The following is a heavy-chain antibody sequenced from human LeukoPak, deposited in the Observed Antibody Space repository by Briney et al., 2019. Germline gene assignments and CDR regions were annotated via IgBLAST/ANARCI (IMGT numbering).Heavy chain of an antibody. CDR1: GYTFTSHA. CDR3: AKQGPGYCSSTSCYGVDY. D-gene: IGHD2-2*01. J-gene: IGHJ4*02. Sequence: VASVKVSCKASGYTFTSHAMNWVRQAPGQGLEWMGWINTNTGNPTYAQGFTGRVVFSLDTSVSTAYLQISSLKAEDTAVYYCAKQGPGYCSSTSCYGVDYWGQGTLVTVSS. V-gene: IGHV7-4-1*02. CDR2: INTNTGNP.